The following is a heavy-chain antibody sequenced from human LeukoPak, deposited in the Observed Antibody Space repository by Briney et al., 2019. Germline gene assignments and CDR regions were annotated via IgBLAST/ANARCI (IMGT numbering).Heavy chain of an antibody. V-gene: IGHV3-48*01. J-gene: IGHJ4*02. D-gene: IGHD2-21*02. CDR3: ARFRTWGDKAFDY. Sequence: GGSLRLSCAASGFTFNAFGMNWVRQAPGKGLEWVSYIGTTSGAIYYADSVKGRLTISRDSAKNSLYLQMNSLRAEDTAVYYCARFRTWGDKAFDYWGQGTLVTVPS. CDR2: IGTTSGAI. CDR1: GFTFNAFG.